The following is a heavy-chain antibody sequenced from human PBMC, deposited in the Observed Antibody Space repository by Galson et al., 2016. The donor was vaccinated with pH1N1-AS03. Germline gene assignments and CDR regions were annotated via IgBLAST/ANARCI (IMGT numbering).Heavy chain of an antibody. Sequence: SETLSLTCIVSGASITSDGFYWAWIRQPPGRGLEWLGGVSYRGEAFDSTSLRGRVSVSFDTSKNQFSLNLPSLPAPDTALYFCAIVPDGDYFGMLDTPQNASEIWGQGTMVIVSS. J-gene: IGHJ3*02. CDR1: GASITSDGFY. V-gene: IGHV4-39*07. CDR3: AIVPDGDYFGMLDTPQNASEI. D-gene: IGHD3-3*01. CDR2: VSYRGEA.